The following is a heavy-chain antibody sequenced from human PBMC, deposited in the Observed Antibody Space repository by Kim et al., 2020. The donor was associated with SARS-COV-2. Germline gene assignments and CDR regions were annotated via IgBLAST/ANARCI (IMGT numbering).Heavy chain of an antibody. J-gene: IGHJ6*02. CDR3: ARPPGYYYGMDV. CDR2: INHSGST. CDR1: GGSFSGYY. V-gene: IGHV4-34*01. D-gene: IGHD3-10*01. Sequence: SETLSLTCAVYGGSFSGYYWSWIRQPPGKGLEWIGEINHSGSTNYNPSLKSRVTISVDTSKNQFSLKLSSVTAADTAVYYCARPPGYYYGMDVWGQGTTVTVSS.